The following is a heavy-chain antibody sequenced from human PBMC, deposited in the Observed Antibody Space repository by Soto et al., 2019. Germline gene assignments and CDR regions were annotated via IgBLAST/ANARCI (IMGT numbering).Heavy chain of an antibody. V-gene: IGHV1-2*02. CDR1: GYTFTGYY. Sequence: ASVKVSCKASGYTFTGYYMHWVRQAPGQGLEWMGWINPNSGGTNYAQKFQGRVTMTRDTSISTAYMELSRLRSDDTAVYYCARVKQVRGYSYGYYGMDVWGQGTTVTVSS. CDR2: INPNSGGT. D-gene: IGHD5-18*01. J-gene: IGHJ6*02. CDR3: ARVKQVRGYSYGYYGMDV.